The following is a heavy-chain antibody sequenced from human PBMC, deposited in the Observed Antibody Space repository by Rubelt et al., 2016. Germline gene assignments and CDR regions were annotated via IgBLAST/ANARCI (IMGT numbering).Heavy chain of an antibody. J-gene: IGHJ4*02. CDR3: ARDGSGSYYSFDY. V-gene: IGHV4-34*01. Sequence: QVQLQQWGAGLLKPSETLSLTCAVYGGSFSGYYWSWIRQPPGKGLEWIGEINHSGSTNYNPSLKGRVTISVDTSKNQFSLKLSAVTAADTAVYYCARDGSGSYYSFDYWGQGTLVTVSS. CDR2: INHSGST. D-gene: IGHD3-10*01. CDR1: GGSFSGYY.